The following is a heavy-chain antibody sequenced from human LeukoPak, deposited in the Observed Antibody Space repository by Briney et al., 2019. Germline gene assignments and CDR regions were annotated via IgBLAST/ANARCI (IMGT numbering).Heavy chain of an antibody. CDR1: GGTFSSYA. CDR2: IIPIFGTA. V-gene: IGHV1-69*13. J-gene: IGHJ6*03. Sequence: SVKVSCKASGGTFSSYAISWVRQAPRQGLEWMGGIIPIFGTANYAQKFQGRVTIAADESTSTAYMELSSLRSEDTAVYYCARDYAATYYYYMDVWGKGTTVTVSS. CDR3: ARDYAATYYYYMDV. D-gene: IGHD1-26*01.